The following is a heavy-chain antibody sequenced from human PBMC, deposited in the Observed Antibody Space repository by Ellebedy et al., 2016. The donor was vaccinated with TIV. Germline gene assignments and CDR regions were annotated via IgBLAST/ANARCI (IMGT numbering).Heavy chain of an antibody. CDR3: AKGLNHFRGIWYYYGMDV. CDR2: ISSSSSAL. CDR1: GFTFNIYV. Sequence: GESLKISXAASGFTFNIYVMSWVRQAPGKGLEWVSCISSSSSALYYADSVKGRFTISRDNSKNTLYVQMNRLRAEDSAIYYCAKGLNHFRGIWYYYGMDVWGQGTTVTVSS. D-gene: IGHD2/OR15-2a*01. J-gene: IGHJ6*02. V-gene: IGHV3-23*01.